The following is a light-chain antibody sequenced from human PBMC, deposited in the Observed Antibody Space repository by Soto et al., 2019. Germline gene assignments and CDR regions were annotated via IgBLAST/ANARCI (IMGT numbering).Light chain of an antibody. V-gene: IGKV3D-15*01. CDR1: QSFSSS. CDR2: GAS. J-gene: IGKJ1*01. Sequence: EIVMTQSPATLSASPGERVTLSCRASQSFSSSLAWYQQKPGQAPRLLIYGASIRATGIPARFSGSGSGTEFTLTISSLQSEDFAVYYCQQYNEWPPWTFGQGTKVEIK. CDR3: QQYNEWPPWT.